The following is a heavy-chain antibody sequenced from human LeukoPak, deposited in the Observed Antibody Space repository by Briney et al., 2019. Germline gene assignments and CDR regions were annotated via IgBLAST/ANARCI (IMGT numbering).Heavy chain of an antibody. CDR2: IWYDGSNK. J-gene: IGHJ4*02. CDR3: ARDRIAAAGIPFDY. V-gene: IGHV3-33*01. D-gene: IGHD6-13*01. CDR1: GFTFSSYG. Sequence: PGGSLRLSCAASGFTFSSYGMHWVRQAPGKGLEWVAVIWYDGSNKYYADSVKGRFTISRDNSKNTLYLQMNSLRAEDTAVYYCARDRIAAAGIPFDYWGQGTLVTVSS.